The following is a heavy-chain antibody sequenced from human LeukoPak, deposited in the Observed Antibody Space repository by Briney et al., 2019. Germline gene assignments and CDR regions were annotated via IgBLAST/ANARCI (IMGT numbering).Heavy chain of an antibody. CDR3: ARANKYKSGWFDY. D-gene: IGHD6-19*01. J-gene: IGHJ4*02. CDR1: GYSFSDYF. Sequence: GASVKVSCKASGYSFSDYFMNWVRQAPGQGLEWMGWINPNSGGTDYAQKFQGRVTITRDTSISTAYMELSRLRSDDTAVYYCARANKYKSGWFDYWGQGTLVTVSP. CDR2: INPNSGGT. V-gene: IGHV1-2*02.